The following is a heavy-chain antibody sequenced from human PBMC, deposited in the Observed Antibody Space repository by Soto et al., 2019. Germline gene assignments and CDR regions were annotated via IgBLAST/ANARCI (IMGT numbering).Heavy chain of an antibody. D-gene: IGHD2-2*01. Sequence: ASVKVSCKASGYTFTSYGISWVRQAPGQGLEWMGWISAYNGNTNYAQKLQGRVTMTTDTSTSTAYMELRSLRSDDTAVYYCAAYRSRTSWGYYYYKDVWGKGTTVTVSS. J-gene: IGHJ6*03. CDR2: ISAYNGNT. CDR3: AAYRSRTSWGYYYYKDV. V-gene: IGHV1-18*01. CDR1: GYTFTSYG.